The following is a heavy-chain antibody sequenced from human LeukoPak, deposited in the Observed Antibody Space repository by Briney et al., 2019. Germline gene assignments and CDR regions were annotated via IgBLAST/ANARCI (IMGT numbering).Heavy chain of an antibody. CDR1: GGTFSSYA. D-gene: IGHD3-9*01. J-gene: IGHJ6*02. CDR2: IIPILGIA. V-gene: IGHV1-69*04. Sequence: SVKVSCKASGGTFSSYAISWVRQAPGQGLEWMGRIIPILGIANYAQKFQGRVTITADKSTSTAYMELSSLRSEDTAVYYCARVEVETGYYYYYGMDVWAKGPRSPSP. CDR3: ARVEVETGYYYYYGMDV.